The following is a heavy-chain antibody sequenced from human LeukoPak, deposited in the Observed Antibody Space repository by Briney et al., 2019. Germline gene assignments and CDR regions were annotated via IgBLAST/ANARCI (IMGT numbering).Heavy chain of an antibody. CDR3: ARERAGSFDY. CDR2: IYYSGST. J-gene: IGHJ4*02. Sequence: SETLSLTCTVSGGSISSYYWSWIRQPPGKGLEWIGYIYYSGSTNYNPSLKSRVTISVDTSKNQFSLKLSSVTAADTAVYYCARERAGSFDYWGQGTLVTVSS. CDR1: GGSISSYY. V-gene: IGHV4-59*01. D-gene: IGHD1-26*01.